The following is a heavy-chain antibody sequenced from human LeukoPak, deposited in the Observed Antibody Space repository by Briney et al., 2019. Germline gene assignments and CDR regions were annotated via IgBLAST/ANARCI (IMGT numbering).Heavy chain of an antibody. CDR2: MSPNSGNT. CDR1: GYTFTTYD. Sequence: GASVKVSCKASGYTFTTYDINWVRQASGQGLEWMGWMSPNSGNTVYAQRFQGRVTMTRNTSIGTAFMELSSLRSEDTAVYYCARGFKEGDYWGQGTLVTVSS. V-gene: IGHV1-8*01. J-gene: IGHJ4*02. CDR3: ARGFKEGDY.